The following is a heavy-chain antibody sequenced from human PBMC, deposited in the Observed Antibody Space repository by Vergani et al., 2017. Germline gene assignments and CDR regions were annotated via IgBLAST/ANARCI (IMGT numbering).Heavy chain of an antibody. D-gene: IGHD3-22*01. CDR3: ETDSSGYYWFDY. Sequence: EVQLVESGGGLVQPGRSLRLSCAASGFTFSSYAMSWVRQAPGKGLEWVSAISGSGGSTYYADSVKGRFTISRDNSKNTLYLQMNSLRAEDTAVYYCETDSSGYYWFDYWGQGTLVTVSS. J-gene: IGHJ4*02. V-gene: IGHV3-23*04. CDR2: ISGSGGST. CDR1: GFTFSSYA.